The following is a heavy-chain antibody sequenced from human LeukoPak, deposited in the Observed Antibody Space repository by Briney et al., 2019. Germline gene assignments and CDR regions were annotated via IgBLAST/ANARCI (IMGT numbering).Heavy chain of an antibody. V-gene: IGHV4-38-2*02. D-gene: IGHD3-10*01. J-gene: IGHJ5*02. Sequence: SETLSLTCTVSGYSISSGYYWGWIRQPPGKGLEWIGSIYHSGSTYYNPSLKSRVTISVDTSKNQFSLKLSSVTAADTAVYYCARDSGTTGEVKFDPWGQGILVTVSS. CDR2: IYHSGST. CDR1: GYSISSGYY. CDR3: ARDSGTTGEVKFDP.